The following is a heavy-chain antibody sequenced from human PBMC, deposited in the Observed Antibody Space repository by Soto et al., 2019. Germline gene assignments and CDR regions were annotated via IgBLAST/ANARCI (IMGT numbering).Heavy chain of an antibody. CDR1: RFTFSSYA. V-gene: IGHV3-23*01. J-gene: IGHJ4*02. CDR3: AKRSSSSTFDY. CDR2: ISGSDDST. Sequence: EVQLLESGGGLVQPGESLRLCCAASRFTFSSYAMSWVRQAPGKGLEWVSVISGSDDSTYYADSVKGRFTISRDNSKNTRYLQMNSLRAEDAAVYYCAKRSSSSTFDYWGQGTLVTVSS. D-gene: IGHD6-6*01.